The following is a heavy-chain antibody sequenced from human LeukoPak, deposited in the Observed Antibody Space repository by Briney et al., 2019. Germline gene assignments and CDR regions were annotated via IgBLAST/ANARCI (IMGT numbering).Heavy chain of an antibody. J-gene: IGHJ4*02. CDR3: SRGATGSAYSASNF. CDR1: RFTFSDSA. V-gene: IGHV3-30-3*01. CDR2: ISSDGTNK. Sequence: GGSLRLSCAASRFTFSDSAMHWVRQAPGKGLEWVAVISSDGTNKFYADSVKGRFTISRDDSKITLYLEMNSLRTEDTAVCYCSRGATGSAYSASNFWGQGTLVTVSS. D-gene: IGHD3-22*01.